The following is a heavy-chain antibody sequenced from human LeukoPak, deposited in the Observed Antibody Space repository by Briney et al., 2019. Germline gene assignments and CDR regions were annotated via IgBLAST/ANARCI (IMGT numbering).Heavy chain of an antibody. CDR3: AKGGDCTSPSCYQYYYYYGMDV. CDR1: GFTFSSYA. CDR2: ISGSGGST. V-gene: IGHV3-23*01. J-gene: IGHJ6*02. Sequence: GGSLRLSCAASGFTFSSYAMSWVRQAPGKGLEWVSAISGSGGSTYYADSVKGRFTISRDNSKTTLYLQMNSLRAEDTAVYYCAKGGDCTSPSCYQYYYYYGMDVWGQGTTVTVSS. D-gene: IGHD2-2*01.